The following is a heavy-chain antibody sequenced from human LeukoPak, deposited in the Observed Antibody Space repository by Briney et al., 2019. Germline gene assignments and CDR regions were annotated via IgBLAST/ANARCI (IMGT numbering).Heavy chain of an antibody. CDR1: GGSISSYY. Sequence: SETLSLTCTVSGGSISSYYWSWIRQPAGKGLEWIGRIYTSGSTNYNPSLKSRVTMSVDTSKNQFSLKLSSVTAADTAVYYCARSGSWHPKIKQHNWFDPWGQGTLVTVSS. CDR3: ARSGSWHPKIKQHNWFDP. D-gene: IGHD6-13*01. V-gene: IGHV4-4*07. J-gene: IGHJ5*02. CDR2: IYTSGST.